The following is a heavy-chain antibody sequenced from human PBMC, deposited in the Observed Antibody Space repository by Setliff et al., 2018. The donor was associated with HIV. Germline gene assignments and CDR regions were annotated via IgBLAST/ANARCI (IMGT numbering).Heavy chain of an antibody. J-gene: IGHJ4*02. Sequence: GGSLRLSCEASGFPFSAYAFSWVRQAPGKGLEWVSTSGNGGIIVYADSVKGRFTISRDNSKNTLYLQMNSLRAEDTAVYYCARHDVVRGAIDNWGQGTLVTVSS. CDR2: SGNGGII. V-gene: IGHV3-23*01. D-gene: IGHD3-10*01. CDR3: ARHDVVRGAIDN. CDR1: GFPFSAYA.